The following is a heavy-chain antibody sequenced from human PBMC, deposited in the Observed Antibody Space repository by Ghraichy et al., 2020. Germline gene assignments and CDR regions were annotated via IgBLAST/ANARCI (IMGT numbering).Heavy chain of an antibody. V-gene: IGHV4-34*01. Sequence: SETLSLTCAVYSGSFNNYYWSWIRQPPGKGLEWIGEINHSGITHYNASLQSRVTMSVDTSKNQLSLRLRSVTAADTAVYYCARGGDLEGWGQGTLVTVSS. CDR2: INHSGIT. CDR3: ARGGDLEG. J-gene: IGHJ4*02. D-gene: IGHD2-21*01. CDR1: SGSFNNYY.